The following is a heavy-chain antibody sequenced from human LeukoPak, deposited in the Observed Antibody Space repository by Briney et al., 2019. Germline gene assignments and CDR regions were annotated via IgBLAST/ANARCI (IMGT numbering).Heavy chain of an antibody. Sequence: SVTLSLTCAVYGGSFSGYYWSWIRQPPGKGLEWIGEINHSGSTNYNPSLKSRVTISVDTSKNQFSLKLSSVTAADTAVYYCARGRGAAAGYWGQGTLVTVSS. J-gene: IGHJ4*02. CDR2: INHSGST. V-gene: IGHV4-34*01. CDR3: ARGRGAAAGY. D-gene: IGHD6-13*01. CDR1: GGSFSGYY.